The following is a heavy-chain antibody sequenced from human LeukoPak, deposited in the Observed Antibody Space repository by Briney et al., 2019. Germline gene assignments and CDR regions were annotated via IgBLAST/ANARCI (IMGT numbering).Heavy chain of an antibody. Sequence: PGGSLRLSCAASGFTFSDHYMSWIRQAPGKGLEWVSYISNSDSTIYYADSVKGRFTISRDNAKNSLYLQMNSLRAEDTAVYYCARNSGELDYWGQGTLVTVSS. J-gene: IGHJ4*02. D-gene: IGHD3-16*01. V-gene: IGHV3-11*01. CDR2: ISNSDSTI. CDR3: ARNSGELDY. CDR1: GFTFSDHY.